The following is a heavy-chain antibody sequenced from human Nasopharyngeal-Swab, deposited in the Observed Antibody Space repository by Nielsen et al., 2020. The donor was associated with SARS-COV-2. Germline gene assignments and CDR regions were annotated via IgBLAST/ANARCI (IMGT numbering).Heavy chain of an antibody. Sequence: SLKISCTASGFTFDDYVMHWVWQAPGKGLEWVSGINWNSVTKDYADSVEGRFTISRDNAKNSLYLQMNSLRAEDTALYYCAKAQSIEKFYFYGMDVWGQGTTVTVSS. CDR3: AKAQSIEKFYFYGMDV. CDR1: GFTFDDYV. D-gene: IGHD3-3*02. CDR2: INWNSVTK. J-gene: IGHJ6*02. V-gene: IGHV3-9*01.